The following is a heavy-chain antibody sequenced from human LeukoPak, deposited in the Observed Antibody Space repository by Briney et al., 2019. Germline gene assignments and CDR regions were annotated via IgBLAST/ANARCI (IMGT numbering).Heavy chain of an antibody. V-gene: IGHV4-34*01. CDR2: INHSGST. CDR1: GGSFSGYY. D-gene: IGHD1-26*01. Sequence: SETLSLTCAVYGGSFSGYYWSWIRQPPGKGLEWIGEINHSGSTNYNPSLKSRVTISVDTSKNQFSLKLSSETAADTAVYYCARGKPGVGATRWGQGTLVTVSS. J-gene: IGHJ4*02. CDR3: ARGKPGVGATR.